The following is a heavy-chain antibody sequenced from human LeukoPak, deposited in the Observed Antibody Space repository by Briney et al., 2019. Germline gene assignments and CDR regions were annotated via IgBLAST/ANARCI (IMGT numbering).Heavy chain of an antibody. CDR3: AKEGKELVGPLDY. V-gene: IGHV3-30*04. J-gene: IGHJ4*02. CDR2: ISYDGSNK. Sequence: GGSLRLSCAASGFTFSSYAMHWVRQAPGKGLEWVAVISYDGSNKYYADSVKGRFTISRDNSKNTLYLQMNSLRAEDTAVYYCAKEGKELVGPLDYWGQGTLVTVSS. CDR1: GFTFSSYA. D-gene: IGHD6-6*01.